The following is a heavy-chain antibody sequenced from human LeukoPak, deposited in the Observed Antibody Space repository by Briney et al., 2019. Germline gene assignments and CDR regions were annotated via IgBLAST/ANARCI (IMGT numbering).Heavy chain of an antibody. Sequence: GASVTVSCKASGGTFSSYAISWVRPAPGQGLEWMGRIIPILGIANYAQKFQGRVTITADKSTSTAYMELSSLRSEDTAVYYCARGGTRRDGYKDAFDIWGQGTMVTVSS. V-gene: IGHV1-69*04. CDR3: ARGGTRRDGYKDAFDI. CDR1: GGTFSSYA. CDR2: IIPILGIA. J-gene: IGHJ3*02. D-gene: IGHD5-24*01.